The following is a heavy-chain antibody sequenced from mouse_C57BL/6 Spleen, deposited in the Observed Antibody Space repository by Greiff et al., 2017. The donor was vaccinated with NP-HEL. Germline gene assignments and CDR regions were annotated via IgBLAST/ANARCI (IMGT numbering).Heavy chain of an antibody. V-gene: IGHV1-52*01. CDR2: IDPSDSET. J-gene: IGHJ2*01. CDR3: ARVSTMVTTWYFDY. D-gene: IGHD2-1*01. Sequence: VQLQQPGAELVRPGSSVKLSCKASGYTFTSYWMHWVKQRPIQGLEWIGNIDPSDSETHYNQKFKDKATLTVDKSSSTAYMQLSSLTSEDSAVYYCARVSTMVTTWYFDYWGQGTTLTVSS. CDR1: GYTFTSYW.